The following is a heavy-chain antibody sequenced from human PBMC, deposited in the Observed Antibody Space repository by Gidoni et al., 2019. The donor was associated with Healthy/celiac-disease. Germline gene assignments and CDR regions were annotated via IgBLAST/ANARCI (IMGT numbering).Heavy chain of an antibody. CDR3: AASGTTTGPYGMDV. Sequence: QVQLVQSGAEVKKPGASVKFSCKASGHPFTGHYMHWVRQAPGQGLEWMGWINPNSGGTNYAQKFQGWVTMTRDTSISTAYMELSRLRSDDTAVYYCAASGTTTGPYGMDVWGQGTTVTVSS. D-gene: IGHD1-7*01. CDR1: GHPFTGHY. J-gene: IGHJ6*02. V-gene: IGHV1-2*04. CDR2: INPNSGGT.